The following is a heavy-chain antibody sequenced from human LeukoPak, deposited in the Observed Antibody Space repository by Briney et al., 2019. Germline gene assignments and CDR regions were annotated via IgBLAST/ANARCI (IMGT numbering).Heavy chain of an antibody. V-gene: IGHV3-66*01. J-gene: IGHJ2*01. CDR2: IYSGGST. CDR1: GFIVSSNY. D-gene: IGHD4-17*01. Sequence: PGGSLRLSCAASGFIVSSNYVTWVRQAPGKGLEWVSIIYSGGSTYYADSVKGRFTISGDSSKNTLYLQMNSLRAEDTAVYYCARRSDYGDLRYFDLWGRGTLVTVSS. CDR3: ARRSDYGDLRYFDL.